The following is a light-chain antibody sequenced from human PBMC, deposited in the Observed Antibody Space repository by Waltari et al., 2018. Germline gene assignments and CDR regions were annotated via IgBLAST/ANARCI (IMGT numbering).Light chain of an antibody. V-gene: IGKV1-5*03. CDR2: KAS. CDR3: QQYNSYSWT. CDR1: QSISSW. J-gene: IGKJ1*01. Sequence: DIQMTQSPSTLSASVGDRVTITCRASQSISSWLAWYQQKPGKTPNLLIYKASTLQRGVPSRFSGSGSGKEFTLTISSLQPDDFATYYCQQYNSYSWTFGQGTKVEIK.